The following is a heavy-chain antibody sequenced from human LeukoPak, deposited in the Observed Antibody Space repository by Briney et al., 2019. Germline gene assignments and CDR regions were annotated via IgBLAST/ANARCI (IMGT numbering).Heavy chain of an antibody. CDR1: GFTFSSYW. J-gene: IGHJ4*02. Sequence: PGGSLRLSCAASGFTFSSYWMYWVRQAPGKGLVWVSRISSDGTSTTYADSVKGRFTISRDNAKNTLYLQMNSLRAEDTAVYYCARDGREYTSSSLGYWGQGTLVTVSS. D-gene: IGHD6-6*01. CDR3: ARDGREYTSSSLGY. CDR2: ISSDGTST. V-gene: IGHV3-74*01.